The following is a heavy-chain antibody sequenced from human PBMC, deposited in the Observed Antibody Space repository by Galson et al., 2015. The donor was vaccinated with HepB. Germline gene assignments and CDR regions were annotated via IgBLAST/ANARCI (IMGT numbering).Heavy chain of an antibody. Sequence: SLRLSCAASGFTFTNHAIHWVSQAPGKGLEYVSVISGNGHDTYYAESVKGRFSVSRDNSRNWLFLQMSSLRPEDTAVYYCVRDWTYDFWSGYFGAFDLWGQGTLVTVSS. CDR2: ISGNGHDT. CDR1: GFTFTNHA. CDR3: VRDWTYDFWSGYFGAFDL. J-gene: IGHJ3*01. D-gene: IGHD3-3*01. V-gene: IGHV3-64D*09.